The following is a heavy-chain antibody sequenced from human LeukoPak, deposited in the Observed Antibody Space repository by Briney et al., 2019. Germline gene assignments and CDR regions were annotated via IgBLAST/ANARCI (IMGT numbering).Heavy chain of an antibody. V-gene: IGHV4-59*01. CDR3: ARMYYYDSRGVRYFDL. D-gene: IGHD3-22*01. J-gene: IGHJ2*01. CDR1: GGSISSYY. Sequence: PSETLSLTCTVSGGSISSYYWSWIRQPPGKGLEWIGYIYYSGSTNYNPSLKSRATISVDTSKNQFSLKLSSVTAADTAVYYCARMYYYDSRGVRYFDLWGRGTLVTVSS. CDR2: IYYSGST.